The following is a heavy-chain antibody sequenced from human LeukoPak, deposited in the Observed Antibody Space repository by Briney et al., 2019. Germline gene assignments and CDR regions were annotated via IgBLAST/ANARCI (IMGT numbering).Heavy chain of an antibody. D-gene: IGHD3-22*01. Sequence: GGSLRLSCAASGFTFSSYAMSWVRQAPGKGLEWVSAISGSGGSTYYADSVKGRFTISRDNSKNTLYLQMNSLRAEDTAVYYCANYDGSGYYYSFAFDIWGQGTMVTVSS. CDR3: ANYDGSGYYYSFAFDI. CDR2: ISGSGGST. V-gene: IGHV3-23*01. CDR1: GFTFSSYA. J-gene: IGHJ3*02.